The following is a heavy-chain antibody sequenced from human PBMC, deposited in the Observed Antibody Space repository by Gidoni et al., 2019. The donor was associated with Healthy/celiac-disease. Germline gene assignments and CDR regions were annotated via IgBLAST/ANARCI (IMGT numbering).Heavy chain of an antibody. J-gene: IGHJ4*02. V-gene: IGHV3-23*01. CDR1: GFTFSIHS. CDR3: AKDRPYYGSGSYYRFDY. Sequence: EVQLFESGGGLVQPGGSLRLSCPASGFTFSIHSMSWVRQATGKGLEWVSGISGSGGSTYYADSVKGRFTISRDNSKNTLYLQMNSLRAEDTAVYYCAKDRPYYGSGSYYRFDYWGQGTLVTVSS. D-gene: IGHD3-10*01. CDR2: ISGSGGST.